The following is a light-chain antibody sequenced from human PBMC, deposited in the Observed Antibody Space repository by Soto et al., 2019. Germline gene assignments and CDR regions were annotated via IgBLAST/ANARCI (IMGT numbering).Light chain of an antibody. J-gene: IGKJ4*01. Sequence: IGLAQSRDTLSLYPGERATLSCRASQSIDSRWLAWNQQKPGQAPRLLIYTTSSRATGIPDRFSGSGSGTDFTLTISRLEPEDFAVYYCQLVDGSVTFGGGTKVEIK. CDR1: QSIDSRW. CDR2: TTS. CDR3: QLVDGSVT. V-gene: IGKV3-20*01.